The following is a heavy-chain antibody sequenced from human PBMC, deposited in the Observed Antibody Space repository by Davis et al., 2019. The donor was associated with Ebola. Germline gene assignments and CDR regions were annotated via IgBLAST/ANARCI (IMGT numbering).Heavy chain of an antibody. CDR2: VSPDGTRA. V-gene: IGHV3-74*01. CDR1: GFTLSGYA. D-gene: IGHD4-17*01. CDR3: AKDGYEDGDYGWFDP. J-gene: IGHJ5*02. Sequence: GESLKISCSASGFTLSGYAMHWVRQAPGKGLVWLSRVSPDGTRAEYADSVKGRFGISRDNAKNTLYLQLDSLRDDDTGVYYCAKDGYEDGDYGWFDPWGQGTLVTVSS.